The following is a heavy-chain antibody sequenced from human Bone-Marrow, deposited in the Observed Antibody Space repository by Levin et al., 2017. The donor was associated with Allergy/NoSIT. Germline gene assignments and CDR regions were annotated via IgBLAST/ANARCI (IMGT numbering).Heavy chain of an antibody. CDR1: GYTFTSYD. J-gene: IGHJ6*02. Sequence: ASVKVSCKASGYTFTSYDINWVRQATGQGLEWMGWMNPNSGNTGYAQKFQGRVTMTRNTSISTAYMELSSLRSEDTAVYYCASQSVSNYYYGMDVWGQGTTVTVSS. V-gene: IGHV1-8*01. D-gene: IGHD2-8*01. CDR3: ASQSVSNYYYGMDV. CDR2: MNPNSGNT.